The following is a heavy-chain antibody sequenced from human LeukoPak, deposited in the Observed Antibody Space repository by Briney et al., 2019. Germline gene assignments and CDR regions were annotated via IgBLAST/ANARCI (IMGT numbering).Heavy chain of an antibody. CDR1: NDSFSNYY. D-gene: IGHD1-26*01. V-gene: IGHV4-59*12. CDR2: VYYSDKT. J-gene: IGHJ3*02. Sequence: SETLSLTCTVSNDSFSNYYWTWLRQSPGKALEWIGYVYYSDKTHYNPSLKSRVTISVDTSKNQFSLKLSSVTAADTAVYYCARIVGAHTRRHDAFDIWGQGTMVTVSS. CDR3: ARIVGAHTRRHDAFDI.